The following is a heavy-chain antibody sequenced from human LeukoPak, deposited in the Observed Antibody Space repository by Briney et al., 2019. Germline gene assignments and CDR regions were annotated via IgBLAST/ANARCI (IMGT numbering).Heavy chain of an antibody. CDR2: VSGYDGRT. V-gene: IGHV1-18*01. Sequence: ASVKVSCKASGGTFSSYAISRVRQAPGQGLKWMGWVSGYDGRTNYAQNLKGRVTVTAETSTSTVYMELRSLRSDDTAIYYCARDYYNDYEDTFDIWGQGTMVTVSS. CDR1: GGTFSSYA. J-gene: IGHJ3*02. D-gene: IGHD4-11*01. CDR3: ARDYYNDYEDTFDI.